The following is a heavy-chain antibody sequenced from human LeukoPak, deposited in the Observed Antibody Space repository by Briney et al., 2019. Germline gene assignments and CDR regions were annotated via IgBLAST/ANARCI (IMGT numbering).Heavy chain of an antibody. V-gene: IGHV4-34*01. CDR3: ARGGGIAGAGTEFDP. CDR2: INHSGST. CDR1: GGSFSGYY. D-gene: IGHD6-13*01. J-gene: IGHJ5*02. Sequence: SETLSLTCAVYGGSFSGYYWSWIRQPPGKGLEWIGEINHSGSTNYNPSLKSRVTISVDTSKNQFSLKLSSVTAADTAVYYCARGGGIAGAGTEFDPWGQGTLVTVSS.